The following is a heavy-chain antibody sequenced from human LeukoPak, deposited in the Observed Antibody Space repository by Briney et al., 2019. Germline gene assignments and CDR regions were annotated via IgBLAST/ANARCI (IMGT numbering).Heavy chain of an antibody. CDR3: ARVKSVPAARDSSLGIDY. J-gene: IGHJ4*02. CDR2: IKEDGSKK. D-gene: IGHD2-2*01. CDR1: GFTFSTYW. Sequence: GGSLRLSCAASGFTFSTYWMTWVRQAPGKGLEWVANIKEDGSKKNYVDSVRGRFTISRDNAKNSLYLQMNSLRAEDTAVYYCARVKSVPAARDSSLGIDYWGQGTLVTVSS. V-gene: IGHV3-7*01.